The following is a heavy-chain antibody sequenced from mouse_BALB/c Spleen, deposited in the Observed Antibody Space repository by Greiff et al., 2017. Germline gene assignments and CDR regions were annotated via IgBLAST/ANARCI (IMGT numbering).Heavy chain of an antibody. Sequence: VQLQQSGPELVKPGASVRISCKASGYTFTSYYIHWVKQRPGQGLEWIGWIYPGNVNTKYNEKFKGKATLTADKSSSTAYMQLSSLTSEDSAVYFCARSDEYDEGFAYWGQGTLVTVAA. CDR2: IYPGNVNT. CDR1: GYTFTSYY. V-gene: IGHV1S56*01. D-gene: IGHD2-4*01. J-gene: IGHJ3*01. CDR3: ARSDEYDEGFAY.